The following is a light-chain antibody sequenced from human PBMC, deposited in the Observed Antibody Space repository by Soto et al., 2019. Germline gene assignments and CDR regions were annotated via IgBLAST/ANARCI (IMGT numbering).Light chain of an antibody. Sequence: QSALTQPASVSGSPGQSITISCTGTSSDVGRYKYVSWYQQHPGKVPKLMIYEVSSRPSGISSRFSGSKSGNTASLTISGLQAEDEADYYCSSYTSSSTRGFGGGTKVTVL. J-gene: IGLJ2*01. V-gene: IGLV2-14*01. CDR2: EVS. CDR1: SSDVGRYKY. CDR3: SSYTSSSTRG.